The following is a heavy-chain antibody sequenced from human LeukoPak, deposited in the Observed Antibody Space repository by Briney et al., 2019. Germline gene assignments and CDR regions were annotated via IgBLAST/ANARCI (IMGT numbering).Heavy chain of an antibody. Sequence: SDTLSLTCTVSGGSISNYYWTWLRQPPGKGLEGIGYLYYSGSTNYNPSLKSRVTISVDTSKNQFSLKLSSVTAADTAVYYCASLRAPRYNWFDPWGQGTLVTASS. J-gene: IGHJ5*02. V-gene: IGHV4-59*07. CDR3: ASLRAPRYNWFDP. CDR2: LYYSGST. CDR1: GGSISNYY.